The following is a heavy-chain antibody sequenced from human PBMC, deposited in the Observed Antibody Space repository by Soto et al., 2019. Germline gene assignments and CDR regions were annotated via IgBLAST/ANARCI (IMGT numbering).Heavy chain of an antibody. CDR3: ARDVRPTQYSYGMDV. CDR2: ISRRSSST. J-gene: IGHJ6*02. V-gene: IGHV3-21*01. Sequence: EVQLVESGGGLVKPGESLRLSCVASEFTFSNYVMNWVRQAPGKGLEWVASISRRSSSTYYADSVKGRFTISRDNAQNSLYLQMNNLRVEDTAVYYCARDVRPTQYSYGMDVWGQGTTVTVSS. CDR1: EFTFSNYV. D-gene: IGHD4-4*01.